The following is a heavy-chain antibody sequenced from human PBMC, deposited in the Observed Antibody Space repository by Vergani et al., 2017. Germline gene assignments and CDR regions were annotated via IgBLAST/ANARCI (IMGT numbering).Heavy chain of an antibody. CDR2: TRYDGSNK. CDR1: GVTFSNND. Sequence: QVQLVESGGGVVQPGGSLRLSCAASGVTFSNNDMQCVRQAPGKGLEWVALTRYDGSNKSYADSVKGRFTISRDNSKKMLYLQMNSLRTEDTAVYYCAKRGDYGDYLGYWGQGTLVIVSS. J-gene: IGHJ4*02. V-gene: IGHV3-30*02. CDR3: AKRGDYGDYLGY. D-gene: IGHD4-17*01.